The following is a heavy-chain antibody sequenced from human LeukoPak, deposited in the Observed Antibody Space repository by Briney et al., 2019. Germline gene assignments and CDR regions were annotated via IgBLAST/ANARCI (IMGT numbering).Heavy chain of an antibody. V-gene: IGHV3-74*01. Sequence: GGSLRLSCAASGFTFSIYWMHWVRQAPGKGLVWVSRITSDGRSTTYADSVKGRFTISRDNAKNTLYLQMNTLRVDDTAVYYCARVRTAYCGGDCYSSLDFWGQGTLVIVSS. J-gene: IGHJ4*02. CDR3: ARVRTAYCGGDCYSSLDF. D-gene: IGHD2-21*02. CDR1: GFTFSIYW. CDR2: ITSDGRST.